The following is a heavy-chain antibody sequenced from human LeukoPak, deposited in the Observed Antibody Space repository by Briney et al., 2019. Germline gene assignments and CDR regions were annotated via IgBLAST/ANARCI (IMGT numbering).Heavy chain of an antibody. CDR1: GGSMSTYY. Sequence: SETLSLTCTVSGGSMSTYYWSWIRQPPGKGLEWIGYIYYSGSTNYNPSLKSRVTISVDTSKNQFSLKLSSVTAADTAVYYCARDDGDYQAFDIWGQGTMVTVSS. D-gene: IGHD4-17*01. J-gene: IGHJ3*02. V-gene: IGHV4-59*01. CDR2: IYYSGST. CDR3: ARDDGDYQAFDI.